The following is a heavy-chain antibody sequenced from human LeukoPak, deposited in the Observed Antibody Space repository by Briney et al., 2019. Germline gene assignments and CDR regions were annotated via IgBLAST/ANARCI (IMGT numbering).Heavy chain of an antibody. J-gene: IGHJ6*03. CDR2: IYYSGST. D-gene: IGHD3-10*01. V-gene: IGHV4-39*01. CDR3: ARQKAYRDYGSGSYSLYYYYYYMDV. CDR1: GGSISSSSYY. Sequence: SETLSLTCTVSGGSISSSSYYWGWIRQPPGKGLEWIGSIYYSGSTYYNPSLKSRVTISVDTSKNQFSLKLSSVTAADTAVYYCARQKAYRDYGSGSYSLYYYYYYMDVWGKGTTVTISS.